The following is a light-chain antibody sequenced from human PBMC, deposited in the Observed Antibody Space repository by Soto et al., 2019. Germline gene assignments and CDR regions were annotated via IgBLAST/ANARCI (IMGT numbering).Light chain of an antibody. CDR3: QQYYSTPWT. CDR2: LAS. J-gene: IGKJ1*01. V-gene: IGKV4-1*01. CDR1: QSVLYSSNFKSY. Sequence: DIVMTQSPDSLAVSLGERATINCQSSQSVLYSSNFKSYLAWYQQKPGQPPKLLISLASTRESGVPDRFSGSGSGTGFTLTINSLQAEDVAVYYCQQYYSTPWTFGQGTKVEIK.